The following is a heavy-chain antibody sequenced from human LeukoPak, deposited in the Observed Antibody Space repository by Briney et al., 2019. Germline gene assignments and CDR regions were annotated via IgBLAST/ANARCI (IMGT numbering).Heavy chain of an antibody. D-gene: IGHD3-3*01. CDR3: ARVPEITIFGVVTPTPHHIDY. V-gene: IGHV1-2*02. CDR2: IYPNSGGT. J-gene: IGHJ4*02. Sequence: ASVEVSCKASGYTFTGDYMHWVRQAPGQGLEWRRWIYPNSGGTNYAQKFQGRVTMTGDTSISTAYMELSRLRSDDTAVYYCARVPEITIFGVVTPTPHHIDYWGQGTLVTVSS. CDR1: GYTFTGDY.